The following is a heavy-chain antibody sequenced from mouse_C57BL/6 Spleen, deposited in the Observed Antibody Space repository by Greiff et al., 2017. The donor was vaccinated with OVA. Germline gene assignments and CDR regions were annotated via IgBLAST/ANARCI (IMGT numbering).Heavy chain of an antibody. J-gene: IGHJ2*01. V-gene: IGHV10-1*01. CDR3: VRDYGRYFDY. CDR2: IRSKSNNYAT. Sequence: DVKLVESGGGLVQPKGSLKLSCAASGFSFNTYAMNWVRQAPGKGLEWVARIRSKSNNYATYYADSVKDRFTISRDDSESMLYLQMNNLKTEDTAMYYCVRDYGRYFDYWGQGTTLTVSS. D-gene: IGHD1-1*01. CDR1: GFSFNTYA.